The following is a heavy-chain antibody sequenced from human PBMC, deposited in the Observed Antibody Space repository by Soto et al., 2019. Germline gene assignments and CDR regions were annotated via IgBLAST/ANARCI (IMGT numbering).Heavy chain of an antibody. V-gene: IGHV3-73*02. Sequence: EVQLVESGGGLVQPGESLKLSCAASGFTLSGSAVHWVRQAPGKGLEWVGRIRSKTHSYATAYIASGKGRFTMSRDDSNNTPYLQMNGLKTDDTAVYYCTRSGGSYSFGYWGQGTLVTVSS. D-gene: IGHD1-26*01. CDR1: GFTLSGSA. CDR3: TRSGGSYSFGY. CDR2: IRSKTHSYAT. J-gene: IGHJ4*02.